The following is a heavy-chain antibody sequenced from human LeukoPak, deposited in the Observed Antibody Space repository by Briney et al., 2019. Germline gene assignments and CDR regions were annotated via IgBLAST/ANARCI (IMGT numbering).Heavy chain of an antibody. CDR2: ISGSGGST. D-gene: IGHD2-15*01. J-gene: IGHJ4*02. Sequence: GGSLRVSCAASGFTFSSYAMSWVRQAPGKGLEWVSAISGSGGSTYYADSVKGRFTISRDNSKNTLYLQMNSLRAEDAAVYYCAKDMSRLYDYWGRGTLVTVSS. CDR3: AKDMSRLYDY. V-gene: IGHV3-23*01. CDR1: GFTFSSYA.